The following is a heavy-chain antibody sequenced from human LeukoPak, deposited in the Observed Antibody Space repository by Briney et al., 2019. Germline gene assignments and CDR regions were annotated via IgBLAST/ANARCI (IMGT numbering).Heavy chain of an antibody. Sequence: SETLSLTCAVSGGSVSSGSDYWSWIRQPPGKGLEWIGYIYYSGSTNYNPSLKSRVTISVDTSKNQFSLKLSSVTAADTAVYYCARDGYYYGPVDVWGKGTTVTVSS. D-gene: IGHD3-10*01. CDR1: GGSVSSGSDY. CDR3: ARDGYYYGPVDV. J-gene: IGHJ6*04. V-gene: IGHV4-61*01. CDR2: IYYSGST.